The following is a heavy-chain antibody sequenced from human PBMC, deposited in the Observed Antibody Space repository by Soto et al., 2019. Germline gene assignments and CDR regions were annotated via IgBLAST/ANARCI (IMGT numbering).Heavy chain of an antibody. CDR1: GFTFSTYA. V-gene: IGHV3-30-3*01. CDR2: ISYAGSST. J-gene: IGHJ3*01. CDR3: ARGSIAVDGDAFVL. Sequence: QGQLVESGGGVVQPGRSLRLSCAASGFTFSTYAMHWVRQAPGKGLDWVAVISYAGSSTFYADSVKGRFTNSRHNSKNTPSLQMNSLTTDYTAVYYCARGSIAVDGDAFVLRGQGTMVTISS. D-gene: IGHD6-19*01.